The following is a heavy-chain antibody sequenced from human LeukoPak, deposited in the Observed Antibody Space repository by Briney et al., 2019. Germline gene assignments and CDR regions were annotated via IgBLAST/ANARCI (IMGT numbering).Heavy chain of an antibody. CDR2: ISGSGSIT. V-gene: IGHV3-23*01. J-gene: IGHJ4*02. CDR1: GFTFSSYA. D-gene: IGHD4-17*01. Sequence: GGSLRLSCAASGFTFSSYAMSWVRQAPGKGLVWVSGISGSGSITYYADSVKGRFTISRDNSKNTLYLQMNSLRAEDTAVYYCAKDLYGDYDNDYWGQGTLVTVSS. CDR3: AKDLYGDYDNDY.